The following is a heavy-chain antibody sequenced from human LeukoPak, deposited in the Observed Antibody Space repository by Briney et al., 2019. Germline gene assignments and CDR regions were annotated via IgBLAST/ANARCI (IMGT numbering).Heavy chain of an antibody. D-gene: IGHD3-22*01. CDR2: IIPMLGIA. CDR3: ARDLQDYDSSGLIW. CDR1: GGTFISYG. Sequence: SVKVSCKASGGTFISYGINWVRQAPGQGLEWMGRIIPMLGIANFEQKFQGRVTITADKSTSTAYMELSSLRSEDTAVYYCARDLQDYDSSGLIWWGQGTLVTVSS. V-gene: IGHV1-69*04. J-gene: IGHJ4*02.